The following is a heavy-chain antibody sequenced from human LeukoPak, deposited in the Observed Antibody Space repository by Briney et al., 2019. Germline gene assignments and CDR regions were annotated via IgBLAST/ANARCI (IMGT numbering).Heavy chain of an antibody. CDR3: ARVRLSPELRFDY. CDR1: GYTFTSYD. Sequence: ASVKVSCKASGYTFTSYDINWVRQATGQGLEWMGWMNPNSGNTGYAQKFQGRVTITRNTSISTAYMELSSLRSEDTAVYYCARVRLSPELRFDYWGQGTLVTVSS. V-gene: IGHV1-8*03. J-gene: IGHJ4*02. D-gene: IGHD1-26*01. CDR2: MNPNSGNT.